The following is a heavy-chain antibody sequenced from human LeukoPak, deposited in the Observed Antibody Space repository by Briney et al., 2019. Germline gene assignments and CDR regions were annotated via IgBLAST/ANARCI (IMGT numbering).Heavy chain of an antibody. CDR2: IYPGDSDT. CDR1: GYSFTSYW. D-gene: IGHD1-1*01. CDR3: ARQGPPPLQLERLGDAFDI. Sequence: GESLKISCKGSGYSFTSYWIGWVRQMPGKGLEWMGIIYPGDSDTRYSPSFQGQVTISADKSISTAYLQWSSLKASDTAMYYCARQGPPPLQLERLGDAFDIWGQGTMVTVSS. J-gene: IGHJ3*02. V-gene: IGHV5-51*01.